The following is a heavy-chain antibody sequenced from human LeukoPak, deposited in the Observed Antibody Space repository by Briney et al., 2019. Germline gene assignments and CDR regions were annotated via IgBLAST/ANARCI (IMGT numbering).Heavy chain of an antibody. D-gene: IGHD6-19*01. CDR1: GFTFGSYS. CDR3: ARVRYSSGWYEPQTDAFDI. J-gene: IGHJ3*02. Sequence: GGSLRLSCAASGFTFGSYSMNWVRQAPGKGLVWVSSISSSSSYIYYADSVKGRFTISRDSAKNSLYLQMNSLRAEDTAVYYCARVRYSSGWYEPQTDAFDIWGQGTMVTVSS. V-gene: IGHV3-21*01. CDR2: ISSSSSYI.